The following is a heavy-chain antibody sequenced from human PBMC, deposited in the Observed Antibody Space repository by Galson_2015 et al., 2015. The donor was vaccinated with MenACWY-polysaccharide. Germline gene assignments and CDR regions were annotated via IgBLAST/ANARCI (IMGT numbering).Heavy chain of an antibody. V-gene: IGHV3-74*01. CDR3: ARGYSAYD. CDR1: GFTFNTYW. J-gene: IGHJ4*02. CDR2: IKSDGSST. Sequence: SLRLSCAASGFTFNTYWMHWVRQAPGKGLVWVSRIKSDGSSTNYADSVKGRFTISRDNAKNTLYLRMNSLRAEDTALYYCARGYSAYDWGQGTLVTVSA. D-gene: IGHD5-12*01.